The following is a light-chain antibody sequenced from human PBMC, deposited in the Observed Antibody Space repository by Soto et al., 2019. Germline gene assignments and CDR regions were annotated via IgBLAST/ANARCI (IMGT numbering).Light chain of an antibody. CDR1: QTISSW. V-gene: IGKV1-5*03. CDR2: KAS. J-gene: IGKJ1*01. Sequence: DIQMTQSPSTLSGSVGYRATITFRASQTISSWLAWYQQKPGKAPKLLIYKASTLKSGVPSRFSGSGSGTDFTLTISSLQSEDFASYFCQHTFNSPPWTFGQGTKVDIK. CDR3: QHTFNSPPWT.